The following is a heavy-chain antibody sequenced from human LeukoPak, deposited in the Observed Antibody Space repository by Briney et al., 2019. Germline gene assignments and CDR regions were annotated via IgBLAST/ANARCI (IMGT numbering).Heavy chain of an antibody. D-gene: IGHD3-9*01. CDR1: GYTLTELS. V-gene: IGHV1-24*01. CDR2: FDPEDGET. CDR3: ATGVPNYDILTGYSFRPYGMDV. J-gene: IGHJ6*02. Sequence: GASVKVSCKVSGYTLTELSMHWVRQAPGKGLEWMGGFDPEDGETIYAQKFQGRVTMTEDTSTGTAYMELSSLRSEDTAVYYCATGVPNYDILTGYSFRPYGMDVWGQGTTVTVSS.